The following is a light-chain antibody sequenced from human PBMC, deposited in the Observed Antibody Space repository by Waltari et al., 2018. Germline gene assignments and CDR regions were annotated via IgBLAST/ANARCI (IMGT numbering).Light chain of an antibody. J-gene: IGKJ1*01. CDR2: MAS. CDR3: QQYINYWT. V-gene: IGKV1-5*03. Sequence: TQSPSTLSAFVGDKVTITCRASQNLDRLLAWYQQKPGKAPRLLIYMASNLESGVPSRFSGSGSGTEFTRTINSLQPDDFATYYCQQYINYWTFGQGTKVQ. CDR1: QNLDRL.